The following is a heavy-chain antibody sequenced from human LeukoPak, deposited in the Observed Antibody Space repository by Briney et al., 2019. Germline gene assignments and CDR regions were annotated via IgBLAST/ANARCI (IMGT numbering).Heavy chain of an antibody. Sequence: PGGSLRLSCAASGFTFRNYSMNWVRQAPGKGLEWVSGISDSGGTTDYADSVKGRFAISRDNSNNTLYLQMNSLRAEDTAVYYCAKARSGSSSNCYNYWGQGTLVTVSS. CDR2: ISDSGGTT. J-gene: IGHJ4*02. D-gene: IGHD2-2*02. V-gene: IGHV3-23*01. CDR3: AKARSGSSSNCYNY. CDR1: GFTFRNYS.